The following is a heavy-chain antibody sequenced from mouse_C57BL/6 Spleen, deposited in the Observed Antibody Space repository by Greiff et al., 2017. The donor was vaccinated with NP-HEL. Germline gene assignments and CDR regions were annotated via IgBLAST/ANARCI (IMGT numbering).Heavy chain of an antibody. V-gene: IGHV1-18*01. D-gene: IGHD1-1*01. CDR2: INPNNGGT. J-gene: IGHJ1*03. CDR3: ARGLTYYYGSSYGYFDV. CDR1: GYTFTDYN. Sequence: EVQLQQSGPELVKPGASVKIPCKASGYTFTDYNMDWVKQSHGKSLEWIGDINPNNGGTIYNQKFKGKATLTVDKSSSTAYMELRSLTSEDTAVYYCARGLTYYYGSSYGYFDVWGTGTTVTVSS.